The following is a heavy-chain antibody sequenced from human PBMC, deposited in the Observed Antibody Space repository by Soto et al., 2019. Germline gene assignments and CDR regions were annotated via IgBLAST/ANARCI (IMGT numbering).Heavy chain of an antibody. CDR1: GYTFTGYY. CDR2: INPNSGGT. Sequence: QVQLVQSGAEVKKPGASVKVSCKASGYTFTGYYMHWVRQAPGQGLEWMVWINPNSGGTNYAQKFQGRVTMTRDTSISTAYMELSRLRADDTAVYYCARDGLLWFGELLMSWGMDVWGQGTTVTVSS. D-gene: IGHD3-10*01. J-gene: IGHJ6*02. V-gene: IGHV1-2*02. CDR3: ARDGLLWFGELLMSWGMDV.